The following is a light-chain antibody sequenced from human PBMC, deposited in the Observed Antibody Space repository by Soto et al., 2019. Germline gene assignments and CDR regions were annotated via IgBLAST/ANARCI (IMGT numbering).Light chain of an antibody. J-gene: IGKJ5*01. Sequence: AIERTQSPSSLSASVGDRVTITCRASQGIRNDLGWYQQKPGKAPKLLIYGASRLQSGVPSRFGGSGSGTDFTLTITRLQPEDFATYYCLQDNNYQITFSHGTRQEIK. V-gene: IGKV1-6*01. CDR1: QGIRND. CDR2: GAS. CDR3: LQDNNYQIT.